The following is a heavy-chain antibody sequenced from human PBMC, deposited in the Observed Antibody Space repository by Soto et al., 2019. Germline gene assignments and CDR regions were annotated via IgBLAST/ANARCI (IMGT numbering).Heavy chain of an antibody. V-gene: IGHV5-51*01. Sequence: PGASLKISCKGSGYGFSIHWVAWLRQMPGKGLEWVGIIYPGNSNTMYSPSFQGQVTISADTALSTTYRQWDTLKPSDTAMYYCARLGDSSSPNFRPWGQGTLVTVSS. CDR1: GYGFSIHW. J-gene: IGHJ5*02. D-gene: IGHD6-13*01. CDR3: ARLGDSSSPNFRP. CDR2: IYPGNSNT.